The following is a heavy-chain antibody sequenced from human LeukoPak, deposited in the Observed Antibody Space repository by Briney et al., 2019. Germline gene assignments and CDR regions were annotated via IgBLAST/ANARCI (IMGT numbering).Heavy chain of an antibody. CDR3: ASHSSSNYYYYMDV. V-gene: IGHV4-4*02. J-gene: IGHJ6*03. D-gene: IGHD2-2*01. Sequence: SGTLSLTCAVSGGSISSSNWWSWVRQPPGKGLEWIGEIYHSGSTNYNPSLKSRVTISVDTSKNQFSLKLSSVTAADTAVYYCASHSSSNYYYYMDVWGKGTTVTVSS. CDR2: IYHSGST. CDR1: GGSISSSNW.